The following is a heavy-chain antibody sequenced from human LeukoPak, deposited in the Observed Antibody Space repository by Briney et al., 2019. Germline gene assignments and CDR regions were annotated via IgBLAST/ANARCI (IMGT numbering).Heavy chain of an antibody. CDR1: GFTFDDYA. D-gene: IGHD4-11*01. J-gene: IGHJ4*02. Sequence: GRSLRLSCAASGFTFDDYAMHWVRQAPGKGLEWVSGISWNSGSIGYADSVKGRFTISRDNAKNSLYLQMNSLRAEDTAVYYCAKSSNRQYYFDYWGQGTLVTVSS. CDR3: AKSSNRQYYFDY. CDR2: ISWNSGSI. V-gene: IGHV3-9*01.